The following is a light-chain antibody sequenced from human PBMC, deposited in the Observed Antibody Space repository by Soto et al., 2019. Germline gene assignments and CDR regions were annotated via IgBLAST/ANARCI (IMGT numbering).Light chain of an antibody. CDR2: VVS. CDR3: FSFTTDWTHV. Sequence: QSVLTQPASVSGSPGQSITISCTGSSSDIGAYNYVSWFQQYPGKAPKLIISVVSNRPSGVSNRFSGSKSGTAASLTISGLQTEDEADYFCFSFTTDWTHVFGTGTKVTVL. V-gene: IGLV2-14*01. J-gene: IGLJ1*01. CDR1: SSDIGAYNY.